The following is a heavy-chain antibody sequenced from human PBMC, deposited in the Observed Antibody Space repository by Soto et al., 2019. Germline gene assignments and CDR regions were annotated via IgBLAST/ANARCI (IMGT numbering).Heavy chain of an antibody. D-gene: IGHD1-1*01. J-gene: IGHJ6*02. Sequence: ASVKVSCKDSGYTFTSYAMHWVRQAPGQRLEWMGWINAGNGNTKYSQKFQGRVTITRDTSASTAYMELSSLRSEDTAVYYCASFGYNWNDGLYYYGMDVWGQGTTVTVSS. CDR2: INAGNGNT. CDR1: GYTFTSYA. CDR3: ASFGYNWNDGLYYYGMDV. V-gene: IGHV1-3*01.